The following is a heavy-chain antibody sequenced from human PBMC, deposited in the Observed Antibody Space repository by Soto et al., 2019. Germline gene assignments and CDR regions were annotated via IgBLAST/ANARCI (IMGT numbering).Heavy chain of an antibody. CDR1: GFTFSSYG. Sequence: QVQLVESGGGVVQPGRSLRLSCAASGFTFSSYGMHWVRQAPGKGLEWVAVISYDGSNKYYADSVKGRFTISRGNSKNTLYLQMNSLRAEDTAVYYCATGGGDYVVYFDYWGQGTLVTVSS. J-gene: IGHJ4*02. D-gene: IGHD4-17*01. CDR2: ISYDGSNK. CDR3: ATGGGDYVVYFDY. V-gene: IGHV3-30*03.